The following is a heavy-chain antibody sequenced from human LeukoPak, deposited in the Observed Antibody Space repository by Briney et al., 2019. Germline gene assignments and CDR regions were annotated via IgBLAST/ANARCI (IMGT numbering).Heavy chain of an antibody. Sequence: GSLRLSCAASGFTFSSYAMSWVRQAPGKGPEWVSAISGSGGSTYYADSVKGRFTISRDNSKNTLYLQMNSLRAEDTAVYYCAKHPYDILTGYYISYYFDYWGQGTLVTVSS. CDR2: ISGSGGST. CDR1: GFTFSSYA. CDR3: AKHPYDILTGYYISYYFDY. D-gene: IGHD3-9*01. J-gene: IGHJ4*02. V-gene: IGHV3-23*01.